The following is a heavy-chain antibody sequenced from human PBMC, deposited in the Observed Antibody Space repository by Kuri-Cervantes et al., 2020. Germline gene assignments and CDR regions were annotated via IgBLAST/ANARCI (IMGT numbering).Heavy chain of an antibody. J-gene: IGHJ6*03. CDR1: GFSLRTSGMC. V-gene: IGHV2-70*20. D-gene: IGHD3-10*01. Sequence: SGPTLVKPTQTLTLTCTFSGFSLRTSGMCVSWVRQPPGKALEWLALIDWDDDKYYSTSLKTRLTVSKDTSKNQVVLTMTDMDPVDTATYYCARTPQTVMVDHPYYFYYMDVWGKGTTVTVSS. CDR3: ARTPQTVMVDHPYYFYYMDV. CDR2: IDWDDDK.